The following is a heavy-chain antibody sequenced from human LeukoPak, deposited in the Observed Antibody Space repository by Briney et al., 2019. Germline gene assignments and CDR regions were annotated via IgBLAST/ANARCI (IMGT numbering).Heavy chain of an antibody. D-gene: IGHD3-10*01. J-gene: IGHJ6*03. CDR2: INHSGST. Sequence: SETLSLTCAVYGGSFSGYYWSWIRQPPGKGLEWIGEINHSGSTNYNPSLKSRVTISVDTSKTQFSLQLGSVTAADTAVYYCARRAATWKMVRSRSSGYMDVWGKGTTVTVSS. CDR1: GGSFSGYY. V-gene: IGHV4-34*01. CDR3: ARRAATWKMVRSRSSGYMDV.